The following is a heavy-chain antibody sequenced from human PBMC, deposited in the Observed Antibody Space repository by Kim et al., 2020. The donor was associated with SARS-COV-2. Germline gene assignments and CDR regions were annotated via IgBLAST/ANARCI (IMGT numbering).Heavy chain of an antibody. CDR2: ITWNSGSI. J-gene: IGHJ6*02. D-gene: IGHD6-19*01. CDR1: GFTFDDYA. Sequence: GGSLRLSCAASGFTFDDYAMEWVRQAPGKGLEWVAGITWNSGSIGYADSVKGRFAISRDNAKNSLYLQMNSLRTEDTALYYCAGWSYYGMDVWGRGPTVTVPS. V-gene: IGHV3-9*01. CDR3: AGWSYYGMDV.